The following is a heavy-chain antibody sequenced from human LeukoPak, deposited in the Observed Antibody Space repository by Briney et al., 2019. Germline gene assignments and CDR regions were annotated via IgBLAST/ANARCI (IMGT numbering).Heavy chain of an antibody. CDR3: GRPQNPEIYGYGAFDI. D-gene: IGHD5-18*01. CDR1: GFTFSTYW. Sequence: GGSLRLSCAASGFTFSTYWMHWVRQAPGKGLVWVSRIRSDGRSTSYADSVKGRFTISRDNAKNTLYLQMNSLRAEDTAVYYCGRPQNPEIYGYGAFDIWGQGTMVTVS. J-gene: IGHJ3*02. CDR2: IRSDGRST. V-gene: IGHV3-74*01.